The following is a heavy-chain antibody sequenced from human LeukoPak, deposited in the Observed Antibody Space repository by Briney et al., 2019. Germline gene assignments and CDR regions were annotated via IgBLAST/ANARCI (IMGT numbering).Heavy chain of an antibody. CDR1: GFTFSSYS. J-gene: IGHJ5*02. D-gene: IGHD3-16*02. CDR2: ISSSSSTI. Sequence: GGSLRLSCAASGFTFSSYSMNWVRQAPGKGLEWVSYISSSSSTIYYADSVKGRFTISRDNAKNSLYLQMNSLRAEDTAVYYCARDRLAGLGELSLYLNWFDPWGQGTLVTVSP. CDR3: ARDRLAGLGELSLYLNWFDP. V-gene: IGHV3-48*04.